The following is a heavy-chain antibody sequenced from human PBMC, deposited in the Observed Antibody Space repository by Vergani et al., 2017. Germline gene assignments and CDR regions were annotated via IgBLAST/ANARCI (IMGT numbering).Heavy chain of an antibody. CDR2: ISGSGGST. Sequence: EVQLLESGGDLVQPGGSLRLSCAASGFTFNHYAMNWVRQAPGKGLEWVSGISGSGGSTYYADSVKGRFTISRDSSKNTLYLQMNSLSAGDTAVYYCAKADPRKSGYDYLYYYHAMDVWGQGTTVTVSS. CDR3: AKADPRKSGYDYLYYYHAMDV. V-gene: IGHV3-23*01. D-gene: IGHD5-12*01. J-gene: IGHJ6*02. CDR1: GFTFNHYA.